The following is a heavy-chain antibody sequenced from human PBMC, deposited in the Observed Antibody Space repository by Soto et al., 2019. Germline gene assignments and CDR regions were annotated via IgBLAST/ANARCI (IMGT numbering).Heavy chain of an antibody. Sequence: EVQLVESGGGLVQPGGSLRLSCAASGFTFSDHYMEWVRQAPGKGLEWVGRIRNNANSYNTEYAASVKGRCTISRDDSRNSLYLQMNSLKTEDTAVFYCARYSGSYSRGLDYWGQGTPVIVSS. CDR1: GFTFSDHY. V-gene: IGHV3-72*01. CDR3: ARYSGSYSRGLDY. J-gene: IGHJ4*02. CDR2: IRNNANSYNT. D-gene: IGHD1-26*01.